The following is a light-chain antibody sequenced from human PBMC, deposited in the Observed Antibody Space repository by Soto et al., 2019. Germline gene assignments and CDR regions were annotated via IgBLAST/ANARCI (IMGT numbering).Light chain of an antibody. CDR2: LNSDGSH. CDR1: SWHSSYA. Sequence: QSVLTQSPSASASLGASVKLTCTLSSWHSSYAIAWHQQQPEKGPRYSIKLNSDGSHSKGDGIPDRFSGASSGAVRYLTISSLQSEDEADYYCQTWGTGIVIFGGGTKLTVL. CDR3: QTWGTGIVI. V-gene: IGLV4-69*01. J-gene: IGLJ2*01.